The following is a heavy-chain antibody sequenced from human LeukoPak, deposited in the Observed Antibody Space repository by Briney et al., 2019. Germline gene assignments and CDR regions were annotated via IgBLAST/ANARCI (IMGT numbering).Heavy chain of an antibody. V-gene: IGHV1-2*02. D-gene: IGHD1-7*01. Sequence: ASVKVSFKASGYTFTGYYMHWVRQAPGQGLEWMGWINPNSGGTNYAQKFQGRVTMTRDTSISTAYMELSRLRSDDTAVYYCAGGTTGTTRCLDYWGQGTLVTVSS. CDR1: GYTFTGYY. CDR2: INPNSGGT. J-gene: IGHJ4*02. CDR3: AGGTTGTTRCLDY.